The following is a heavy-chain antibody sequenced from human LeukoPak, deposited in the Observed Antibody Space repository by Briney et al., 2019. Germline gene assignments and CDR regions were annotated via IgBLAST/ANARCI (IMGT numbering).Heavy chain of an antibody. J-gene: IGHJ4*02. CDR2: INPNSGGT. CDR3: AREGIVATINY. Sequence: ASVKVSCKASGYTFTAYHIHWVRQAPGQGLEWMGRINPNSGGTNYAQKFQGRVTMTRDTSISTAYMELSRLRSDDTAVYCCAREGIVATINYWGQGTLVTVSS. V-gene: IGHV1-2*06. CDR1: GYTFTAYH. D-gene: IGHD5-12*01.